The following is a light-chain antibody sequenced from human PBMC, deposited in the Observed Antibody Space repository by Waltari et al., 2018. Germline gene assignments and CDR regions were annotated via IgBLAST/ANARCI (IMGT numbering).Light chain of an antibody. V-gene: IGLV3-21*02. CDR3: QVWDSGSDHYV. J-gene: IGLJ1*01. CDR1: NIGRKN. Sequence: SYVLTQPPSVSVAPGQTARISWDGNNIGRKNVPWYQQKPGQAPVLFVYDDGDRPSGIPERFSGSNSGNTATLTISRVDAGDEADYYCQVWDSGSDHYVFGTVTKVTVL. CDR2: DDG.